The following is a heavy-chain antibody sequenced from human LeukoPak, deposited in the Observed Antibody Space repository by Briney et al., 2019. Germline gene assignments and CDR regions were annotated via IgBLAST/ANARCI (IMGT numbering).Heavy chain of an antibody. Sequence: SETLSLTCTVPGGSISSYYWNWIRQPAGKGLEWIGRIYTSGSTNYNPSFKSRVTMSVDTSKKQFSLKLSSVTAADTAVYYCARDRGSYYRHFDYWGQGTLVTVSS. CDR2: IYTSGST. D-gene: IGHD1-26*01. J-gene: IGHJ4*02. CDR3: ARDRGSYYRHFDY. CDR1: GGSISSYY. V-gene: IGHV4-4*07.